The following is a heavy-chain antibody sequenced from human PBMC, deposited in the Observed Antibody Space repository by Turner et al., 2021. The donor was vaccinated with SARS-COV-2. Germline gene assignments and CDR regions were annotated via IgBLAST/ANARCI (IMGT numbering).Heavy chain of an antibody. CDR3: TKGPAAYGDDVDYYYYGMDV. J-gene: IGHJ6*02. D-gene: IGHD4-17*01. CDR1: GFPFGQAG. V-gene: IGHV3-15*01. Sequence: EAQMLQSGVGLVKPWGSVILSCAASGFPFGQAGMGWVRKAAGKGLEWVGRIRRKTDGGTTDYAAPVKGRFNISRDKSKNTLYLQMNSLKTEDTAVYYCTKGPAAYGDDVDYYYYGMDVWGQGTTVTVSS. CDR2: IRRKTDGGTT.